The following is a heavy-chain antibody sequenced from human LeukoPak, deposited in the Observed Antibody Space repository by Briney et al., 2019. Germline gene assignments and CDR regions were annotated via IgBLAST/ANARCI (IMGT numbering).Heavy chain of an antibody. V-gene: IGHV3-23*01. CDR1: GFTFSSYA. CDR2: ISGSGGST. CDR3: AKVPSGNPLGNMGV. Sequence: PGGSLRLSCAASGFTFSSYAMSWVRQARGKGLEWVSAISGSGGSTYYADSVKGRFTISRDNSKNTLYLQMNSLRAEDTAVYYCAKVPSGNPLGNMGVWGKGTTVTVSS. D-gene: IGHD4-23*01. J-gene: IGHJ6*03.